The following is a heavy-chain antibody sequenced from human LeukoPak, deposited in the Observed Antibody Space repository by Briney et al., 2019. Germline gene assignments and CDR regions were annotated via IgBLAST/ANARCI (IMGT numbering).Heavy chain of an antibody. J-gene: IGHJ5*02. D-gene: IGHD3-3*01. CDR2: IYYSGST. Sequence: SETLSLTCTVSGGSISSYYWSWIRQPPGKGLEWIGYIYYSGSTNYNPSLKSRVTISVDTFKNQFSLKLSSVTAADTAVYYCARVHYDFWSGYFAWFDPWGQGTLVTVSS. CDR3: ARVHYDFWSGYFAWFDP. V-gene: IGHV4-59*01. CDR1: GGSISSYY.